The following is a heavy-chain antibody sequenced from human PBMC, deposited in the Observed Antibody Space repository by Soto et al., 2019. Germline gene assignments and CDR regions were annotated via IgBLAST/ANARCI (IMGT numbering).Heavy chain of an antibody. D-gene: IGHD3-22*01. CDR3: ARKTFYFDTRGYYCI. Sequence: SETLSLTCTVAGGSISSDYWSWIRQPPGKGLEWIGYMYYNGSANYNPSLKSRVNISVDTSKKQFSLRLSSVTAADTAVYYCARKTFYFDTRGYYCIWAQGTMVTVSS. J-gene: IGHJ3*02. CDR1: GGSISSDY. CDR2: MYYNGSA. V-gene: IGHV4-59*01.